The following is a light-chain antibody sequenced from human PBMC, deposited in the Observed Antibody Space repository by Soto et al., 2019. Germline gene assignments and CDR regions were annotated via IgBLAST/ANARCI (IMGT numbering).Light chain of an antibody. J-gene: IGLJ2*01. CDR2: LNSDGSH. Sequence: QSVLTQSPSASASLGASVKLTCTRSSGHITYTIAWHQQQPEKGPRYLMKLNSDGSHSKRDGIPDRFSCSSSGAERYLTISSLQSEDEADYECQNWGIGTRLFGGGTKLTVL. CDR1: SGHITYT. V-gene: IGLV4-69*01. CDR3: QNWGIGTRL.